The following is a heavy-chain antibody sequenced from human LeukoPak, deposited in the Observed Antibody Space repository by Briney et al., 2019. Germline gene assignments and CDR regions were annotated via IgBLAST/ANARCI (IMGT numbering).Heavy chain of an antibody. CDR3: ARALYDSSGYYFDY. D-gene: IGHD3-22*01. Sequence: GGSLRLSCAASGFTFSAYSMNWVRQAPGKGLEWVSSISGSSIYINYADSVKGRFTISSDNAKNSLYLQMNSLRAEDTAVYYCARALYDSSGYYFDYWGQGTLVTVSS. J-gene: IGHJ4*02. CDR2: ISGSSIYI. V-gene: IGHV3-21*01. CDR1: GFTFSAYS.